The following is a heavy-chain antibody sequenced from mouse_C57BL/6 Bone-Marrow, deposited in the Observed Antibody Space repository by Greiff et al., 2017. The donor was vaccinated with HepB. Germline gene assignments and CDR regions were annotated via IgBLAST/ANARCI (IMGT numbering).Heavy chain of an antibody. J-gene: IGHJ4*01. Sequence: QVQLKESDAELVKPGASVKISCKVSGYTFTDHTIHWMKQRPEQGLEWIGYIYPRDGSTKYNEKFKGKATLTADKSSSTAYMQLNSLTSEDSAVYFCARCWVVGSSYDYAMDYWGQGTSVTVSS. CDR1: GYTFTDHT. CDR2: IYPRDGST. V-gene: IGHV1-78*01. CDR3: ARCWVVGSSYDYAMDY. D-gene: IGHD1-1*01.